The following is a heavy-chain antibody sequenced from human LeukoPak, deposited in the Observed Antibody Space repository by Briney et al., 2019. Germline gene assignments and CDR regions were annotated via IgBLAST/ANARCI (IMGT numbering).Heavy chain of an antibody. V-gene: IGHV4-4*02. D-gene: IGHD3-10*01. CDR3: ARGMWFDTLFSAFDV. CDR1: GDSISSRNW. J-gene: IGHJ3*01. Sequence: PSETLSLTCSVSGDSISSRNWWTWVRQTPEKGLEWIGEIFHTGSTNYNPSVEGRVTISIDKSTNHFSLMLTSVTAADTALYYCARGMWFDTLFSAFDVWGQGTMVSVSS. CDR2: IFHTGST.